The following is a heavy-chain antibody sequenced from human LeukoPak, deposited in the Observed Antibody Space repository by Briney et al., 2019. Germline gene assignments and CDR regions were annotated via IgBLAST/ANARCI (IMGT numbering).Heavy chain of an antibody. D-gene: IGHD4-23*01. CDR2: IWYDENNR. Sequence: GGSLRLSCAPSGFSFRNYGIHWVRQPPRKGLEWVALIWYDENNRYYSDSVKGRFTSSRDNSKNTLYLQMTSLRAEDTAVYYCARLYGGNSGPLDYWGQGTLVTVSS. CDR1: GFSFRNYG. CDR3: ARLYGGNSGPLDY. J-gene: IGHJ4*02. V-gene: IGHV3-33*01.